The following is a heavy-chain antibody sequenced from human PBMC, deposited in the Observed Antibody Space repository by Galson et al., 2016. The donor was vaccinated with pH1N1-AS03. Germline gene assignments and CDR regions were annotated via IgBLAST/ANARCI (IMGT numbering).Heavy chain of an antibody. J-gene: IGHJ3*02. CDR1: GFIFSTYG. D-gene: IGHD3-10*01. CDR3: ARDHWESGKGAFDI. CDR2: IWNDGIKT. V-gene: IGHV3-33*01. Sequence: SLRLSCAASGFIFSTYGMNWVRQAPGKGLEWVAEIWNDGIKTYYADSVKGRFTVSRDNSKNTLYLQMDSLTAEDTALYYCARDHWESGKGAFDIWGQGTMVTVSP.